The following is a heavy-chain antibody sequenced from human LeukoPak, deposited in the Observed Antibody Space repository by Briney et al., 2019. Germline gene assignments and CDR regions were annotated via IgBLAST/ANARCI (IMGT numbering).Heavy chain of an antibody. CDR2: ISSSGSIT. CDR1: GFTFSSYE. Sequence: GGSLRLSCGASGFTFSSYEMNWVRQAPGKGLEWVSYISSSGSITYYADSVKGRFTISRINAKNSLYLQMNSLRAEDTAVYYCARDGDIVLGRGVYFDYWGQGTLVTVSS. V-gene: IGHV3-48*03. J-gene: IGHJ4*02. D-gene: IGHD2-8*01. CDR3: ARDGDIVLGRGVYFDY.